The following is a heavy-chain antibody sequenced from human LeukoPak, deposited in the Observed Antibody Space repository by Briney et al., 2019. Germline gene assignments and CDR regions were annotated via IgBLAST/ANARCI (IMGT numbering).Heavy chain of an antibody. CDR2: INPNSGDT. Sequence: ASVKVSCKPSGYTFTGYYIHWVRQAPGQGLEWIGWINPNSGDTNYAQTFQGRVTMTMDMSVTTAYMELSRLTSDDTAVYYCARWGSAVADYWGQGTLVTVSS. CDR3: ARWGSAVADY. J-gene: IGHJ4*02. CDR1: GYTFTGYY. V-gene: IGHV1-2*02. D-gene: IGHD6-19*01.